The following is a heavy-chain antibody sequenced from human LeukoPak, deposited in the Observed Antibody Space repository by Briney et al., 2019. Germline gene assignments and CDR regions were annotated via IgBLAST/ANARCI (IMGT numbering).Heavy chain of an antibody. J-gene: IGHJ3*02. V-gene: IGHV1-18*01. D-gene: IGHD3-10*01. Sequence: ASVKVSCKASGYPFTSGAISWVRQAPGRGLEWMGWINPYIDDKHSAPKFQGRVTLTTDTSTTTVYMDLSSLRSEDTAVYYCAREKRWFGELGKNDAFDIWGQGTMVTVSS. CDR1: GYPFTSGA. CDR3: AREKRWFGELGKNDAFDI. CDR2: INPYIDDK.